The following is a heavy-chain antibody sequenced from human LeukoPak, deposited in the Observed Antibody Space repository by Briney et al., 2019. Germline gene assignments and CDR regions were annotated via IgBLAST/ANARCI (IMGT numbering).Heavy chain of an antibody. CDR1: GGSISSYY. Sequence: SETPSLTCTVSGGSISSYYWSWIRQPPGKGLEWIGYIYYSGSTNYNPSLKSRVTISVDTSKNQFSLKLSSVTAADTAVYYCARQDTAMVYLDYWGQGTLVTVSS. CDR2: IYYSGST. V-gene: IGHV4-59*01. D-gene: IGHD5-18*01. CDR3: ARQDTAMVYLDY. J-gene: IGHJ4*02.